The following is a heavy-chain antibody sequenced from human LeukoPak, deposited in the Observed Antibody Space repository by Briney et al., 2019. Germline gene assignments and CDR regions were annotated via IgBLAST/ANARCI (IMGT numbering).Heavy chain of an antibody. CDR1: GLTFSTYG. J-gene: IGHJ4*02. CDR3: ARYNRNLLADY. V-gene: IGHV3-33*01. Sequence: PGRSLRLSCTASGLTFSTYGMHWVRQAPGKGLEWAATIWYDGSNKYYADSVKGRFTISRDNSKNTLYLQMNSLRAADTAVYYCARYNRNLLADYWGQGTLVTVSS. CDR2: IWYDGSNK. D-gene: IGHD1-14*01.